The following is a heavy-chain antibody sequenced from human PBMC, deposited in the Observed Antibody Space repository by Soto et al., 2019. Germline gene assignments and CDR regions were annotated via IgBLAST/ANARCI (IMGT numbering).Heavy chain of an antibody. J-gene: IGHJ4*02. CDR1: GFTFSSYG. D-gene: IGHD4-17*01. CDR3: AREAFYIHDYGDSFDY. Sequence: QVQLVESGGGVVQPGRSLRLSCAASGFTFSSYGMHWVRQAPGKGLEWVAVIWYDGSNKYYADSVKGRFTISRDNSKKTLNRKMNSMSPEDTVVYYCAREAFYIHDYGDSFDYWGQGPLVTVSS. V-gene: IGHV3-33*01. CDR2: IWYDGSNK.